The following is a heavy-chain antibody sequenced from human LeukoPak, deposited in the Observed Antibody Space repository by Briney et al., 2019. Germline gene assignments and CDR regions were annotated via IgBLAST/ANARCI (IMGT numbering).Heavy chain of an antibody. CDR2: IYYSGST. CDR1: GGSLSSGGYY. CDR3: ARVGVDTAMARNMYYFDY. Sequence: PSQTLSLTCTVSGGSLSSGGYYWRWIRQHPGKGLEWIGYIYYSGSTYYNPSLKSRVTISVDTSKNQFSLKLSSVTAADTAVYYCARVGVDTAMARNMYYFDYWGQGTLVTVSS. D-gene: IGHD5-18*01. J-gene: IGHJ4*01. V-gene: IGHV4-31*03.